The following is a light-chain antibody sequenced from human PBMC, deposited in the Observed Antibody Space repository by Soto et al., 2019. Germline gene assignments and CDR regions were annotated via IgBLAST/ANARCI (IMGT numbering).Light chain of an antibody. CDR1: QSITRL. CDR2: TAS. V-gene: IGKV1-5*03. Sequence: DVHLTQSPSTLSAIVGDRVTIACRASQSITRLLAWYQQKPGKAPKLLISTASRLQPGVPSRFRDNGSETEISLTISSMQPEAFATYYCQKYITYQWTFGQGTQV. CDR3: QKYITYQWT. J-gene: IGKJ1*01.